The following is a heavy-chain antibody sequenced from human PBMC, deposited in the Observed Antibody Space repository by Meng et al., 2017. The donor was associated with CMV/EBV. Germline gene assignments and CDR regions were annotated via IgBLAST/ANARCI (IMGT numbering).Heavy chain of an antibody. Sequence: VQLVQSGVEVKKLGGSVKVSCKASGYTFTGYGISWVRQAPGQGLECMGWISVYNGHTNFAQNLQGRVTMTTDTSTSTAYVELRSLRSDDTAIYYCARGVPLGIIYSFDYWGQGTLVTVSS. CDR1: GYTFTGYG. D-gene: IGHD2-21*01. V-gene: IGHV1-18*01. CDR3: ARGVPLGIIYSFDY. CDR2: ISVYNGHT. J-gene: IGHJ4*01.